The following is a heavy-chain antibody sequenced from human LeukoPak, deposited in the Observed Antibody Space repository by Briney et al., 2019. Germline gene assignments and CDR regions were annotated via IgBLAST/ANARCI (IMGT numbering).Heavy chain of an antibody. Sequence: SETLSLTCAVSGGSISTYYWSWIRQPPGRGLEWIGYIYYTGSTNYNPSLKGRVAISVDMAKNQFSLKLTSVTAADTAVYYCSRGRGSGYSYYFDYWGQGTLVTVSS. CDR3: SRGRGSGYSYYFDY. V-gene: IGHV4-59*01. CDR2: IYYTGST. D-gene: IGHD3-22*01. CDR1: GGSISTYY. J-gene: IGHJ4*02.